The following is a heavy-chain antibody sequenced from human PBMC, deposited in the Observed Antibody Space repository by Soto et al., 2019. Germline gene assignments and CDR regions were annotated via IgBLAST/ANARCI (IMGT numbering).Heavy chain of an antibody. J-gene: IGHJ6*02. CDR2: IIPIFGTA. CDR3: ARELSSSSSKYFYYGMDV. V-gene: IGHV1-69*01. Sequence: QVQLVQSGAEVKKPGSSVKVSCKASGGTFSSYAISWVRQAPGQGLEWMGGIIPIFGTANYAQKFQGRVTITADVSTSTAYMELSSLRSEDTAVYYCARELSSSSSKYFYYGMDVWGQGTTVTVSS. CDR1: GGTFSSYA. D-gene: IGHD6-6*01.